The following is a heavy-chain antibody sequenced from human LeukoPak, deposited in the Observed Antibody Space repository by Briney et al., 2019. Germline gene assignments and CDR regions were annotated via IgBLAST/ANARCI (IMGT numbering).Heavy chain of an antibody. Sequence: GGSLSLSCAASGLSISDQYMSWVRQAPGKGLEWVSIIQGGGNIYYADSVRGRITVSRDNSKNTVYLQMNSLRAEDTAVYYCARDRGYAMDVWGQGTTVTVSS. CDR2: IQGGGNI. D-gene: IGHD1-1*01. J-gene: IGHJ6*02. CDR1: GLSISDQY. CDR3: ARDRGYAMDV. V-gene: IGHV3-53*01.